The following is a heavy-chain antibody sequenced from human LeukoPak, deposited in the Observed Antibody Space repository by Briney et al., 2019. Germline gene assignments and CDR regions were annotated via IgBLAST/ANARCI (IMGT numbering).Heavy chain of an antibody. CDR2: IWYDDSKR. CDR3: VRDPGTREYYFDC. Sequence: AGGFLRLSCAASGFTFSSYSMHWVRQAPGKGLEWVALIWYDDSKRYYADSVRGRFTISRDDSKSTLYLQMNSLRAEDTAVYYCVRDPGTREYYFDCWGRGTLVTVSS. J-gene: IGHJ4*02. CDR1: GFTFSSYS. D-gene: IGHD3-10*01. V-gene: IGHV3-33*08.